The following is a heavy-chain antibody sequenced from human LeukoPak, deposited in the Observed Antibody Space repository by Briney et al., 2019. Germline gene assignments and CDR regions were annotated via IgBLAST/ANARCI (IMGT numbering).Heavy chain of an antibody. D-gene: IGHD6-19*01. J-gene: IGHJ4*02. Sequence: SETLSLTCAVYGGSFSGYFWSWIRQPPGKGLEWIGEINHSGSTNYNPSLKSRVTISVDTSKNQFSLKLSSVTAADTAVYYCARHSSGWYGPFDYWGQGTLVTVSS. CDR3: ARHSSGWYGPFDY. CDR1: GGSFSGYF. V-gene: IGHV4-34*01. CDR2: INHSGST.